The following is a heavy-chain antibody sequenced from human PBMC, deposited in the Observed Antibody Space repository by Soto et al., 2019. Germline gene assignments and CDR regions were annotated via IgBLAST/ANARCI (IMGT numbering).Heavy chain of an antibody. Sequence: GGSLRLSCTASGFTIGDYTMSWFRQAPGMGLEWVSAISGSGGSTYYADSVKGRFTISRDNSKNTLYLQMNSLRAEDTAVYYCAKDSTIVVVKGDAFDIWGQGTMVPVSS. J-gene: IGHJ3*02. CDR3: AKDSTIVVVKGDAFDI. D-gene: IGHD3-22*01. V-gene: IGHV3-23*01. CDR1: GFTIGDYT. CDR2: ISGSGGST.